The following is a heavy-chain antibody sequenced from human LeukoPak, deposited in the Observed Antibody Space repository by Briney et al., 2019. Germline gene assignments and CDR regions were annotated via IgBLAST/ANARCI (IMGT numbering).Heavy chain of an antibody. CDR2: INHSGST. CDR1: GVSFSGYY. D-gene: IGHD2-8*01. Sequence: SETLSLTCAVYGVSFSGYYWSWLRQPPGKGLEWIGEINHSGSTNYNPSLKSRVTISVDTSKNQFSLKLSSVTAADTAVYYCARADIVPTGGAFDIWGQGTMVSVPS. CDR3: ARADIVPTGGAFDI. J-gene: IGHJ3*02. V-gene: IGHV4-34*01.